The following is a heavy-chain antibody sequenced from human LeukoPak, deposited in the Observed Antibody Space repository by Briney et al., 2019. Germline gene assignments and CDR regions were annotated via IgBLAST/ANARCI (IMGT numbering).Heavy chain of an antibody. V-gene: IGHV1-8*03. D-gene: IGHD3-10*01. CDR3: ARGLMVRGVIAYYYYMDV. CDR1: GYTFTGYY. CDR2: MNPNSGNT. J-gene: IGHJ6*03. Sequence: ASVKVSCKASGYTFTGYYMHWVRQAPGQGLEWMGWMNPNSGNTGYAQKFQGRVTITRNTSISTAYMELSSLRSEDTAVYYCARGLMVRGVIAYYYYMDVWGKGTTVTVSS.